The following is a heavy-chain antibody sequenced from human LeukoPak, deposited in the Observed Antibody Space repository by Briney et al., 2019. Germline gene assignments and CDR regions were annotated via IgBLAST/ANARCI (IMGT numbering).Heavy chain of an antibody. Sequence: GGSLRLSCAASGFTFSSYAMSWVRQAPGKGLEWVSSVSGGGGTTHHADSVKGRFTISRDNYKSTLYLQMNSLGAGDTAVYYCARDGWNVFFDYWGQGALVSVPS. CDR2: VSGGGGTT. J-gene: IGHJ4*02. V-gene: IGHV3-23*01. D-gene: IGHD1-1*01. CDR3: ARDGWNVFFDY. CDR1: GFTFSSYA.